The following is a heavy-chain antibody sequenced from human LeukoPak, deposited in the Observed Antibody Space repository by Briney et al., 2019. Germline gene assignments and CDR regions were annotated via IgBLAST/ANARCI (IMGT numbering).Heavy chain of an antibody. Sequence: PGGSLRLSCAASGFTFSSYAMSWVRQAPGKGLEWVSAISGSGGSTYYADSVKGRFTISRDNSKNTLYLQMNSLRAEDTAVYYCAKRASFGTVTAAYYFDYWGQGTLVTVSS. CDR3: AKRASFGTVTAAYYFDY. D-gene: IGHD2-21*02. V-gene: IGHV3-23*01. J-gene: IGHJ4*02. CDR1: GFTFSSYA. CDR2: ISGSGGST.